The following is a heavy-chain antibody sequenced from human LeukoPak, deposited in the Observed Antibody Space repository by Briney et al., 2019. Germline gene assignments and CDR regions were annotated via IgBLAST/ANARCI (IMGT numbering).Heavy chain of an antibody. D-gene: IGHD2-21*01. J-gene: IGHJ4*02. CDR3: ARDSSSFPNYFDY. V-gene: IGHV1-8*01. CDR1: GYTFTSYD. Sequence: GASVKVSCKASGYTFTSYDINWVRQATGQGPEWMGWMNPNSGNTGYAQKFQGRVTMTRNTAISTAYMELSGLRSEDTAVYYCARDSSSFPNYFDYWGQGTLVTVSS. CDR2: MNPNSGNT.